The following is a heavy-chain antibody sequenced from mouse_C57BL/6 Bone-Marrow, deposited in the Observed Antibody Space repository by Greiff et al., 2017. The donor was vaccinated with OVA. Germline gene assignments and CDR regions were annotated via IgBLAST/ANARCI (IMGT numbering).Heavy chain of an antibody. D-gene: IGHD1-1*01. CDR1: GFNIKDDY. CDR3: TTCPYYYGSSYAMDY. Sequence: VQLKQSGAELVRPGASVKLSCTASGFNIKDDYMHWVKQRPEQGLEWIGWIDPENGDTEYASKFQGKAPITADTSSNTAYLQLSSLTTEETAVYYCTTCPYYYGSSYAMDYWGQGTSVTVSS. V-gene: IGHV14-4*01. CDR2: IDPENGDT. J-gene: IGHJ4*01.